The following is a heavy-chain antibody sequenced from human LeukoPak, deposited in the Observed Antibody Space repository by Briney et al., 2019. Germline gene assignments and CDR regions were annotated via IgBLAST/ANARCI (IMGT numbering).Heavy chain of an antibody. CDR2: FDPEDGET. CDR3: AILRGSYYFNRKDYYFDY. V-gene: IGHV1-24*01. Sequence: EASVKVSCKVSGYTLTELSMHWVRQAPGKGLEWMGEFDPEDGETIYAQKFQGRVTMTEDTSTDTAYMELRSLRSEDTAVYYCAILRGSYYFNRKDYYFDYWGQGTLVTVSS. CDR1: GYTLTELS. D-gene: IGHD1-26*01. J-gene: IGHJ4*02.